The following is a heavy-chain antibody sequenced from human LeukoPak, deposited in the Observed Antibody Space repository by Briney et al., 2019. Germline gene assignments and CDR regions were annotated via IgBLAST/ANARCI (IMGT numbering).Heavy chain of an antibody. CDR2: MSYDGNNK. CDR3: ARSGRVTQNWFDP. CDR1: GFTFSSFG. V-gene: IGHV3-30*03. D-gene: IGHD2-21*02. Sequence: PEGSLRVSCSASGFTFSSFGMHWVRQAPGKGMECVTLMSYDGNNKYSADSVRGRFSISRDNSKNTLHLKMDSLRAEDTAVYYCARSGRVTQNWFDPWGQGTLVTVSS. J-gene: IGHJ5*02.